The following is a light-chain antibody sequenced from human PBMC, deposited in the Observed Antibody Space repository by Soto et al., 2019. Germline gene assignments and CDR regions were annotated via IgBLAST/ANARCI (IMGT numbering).Light chain of an antibody. CDR3: SSYTTTNTPYV. Sequence: QSVLTQPASVSGSPGQSITISCTGSSSDIGAYYFVSWYQHHPGEAPKLLLYEVTTRPSGVSSRFSGSKSGNTASLTISGLQADDEATYDCSSYTTTNTPYVFGTGTKVTVL. CDR1: SSDIGAYYF. CDR2: EVT. V-gene: IGLV2-14*01. J-gene: IGLJ1*01.